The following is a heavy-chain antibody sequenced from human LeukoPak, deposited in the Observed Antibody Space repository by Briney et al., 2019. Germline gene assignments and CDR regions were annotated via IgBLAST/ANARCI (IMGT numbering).Heavy chain of an antibody. V-gene: IGHV3-30-3*01. CDR2: ISYDGSNK. J-gene: IGHJ4*02. Sequence: PGGSLRLSCAASGFTLSSYAMHWVRQAPGKGLEWVAVISYDGSNKYYADSVKGRFTISRDNSKNTLYLQMNSLRAEDTAVYYCASSYSSSGAFDYWGQGTLVTVSS. CDR1: GFTLSSYA. D-gene: IGHD6-13*01. CDR3: ASSYSSSGAFDY.